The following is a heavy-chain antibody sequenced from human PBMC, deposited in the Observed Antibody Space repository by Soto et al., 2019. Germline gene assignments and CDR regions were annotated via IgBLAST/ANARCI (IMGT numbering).Heavy chain of an antibody. CDR1: GGSVNNANYF. Sequence: QVRLEESGPGLVKPSETLSLICRVSGGSVNNANYFWNWIRHHPENGLEWIGYIYYSGSTRYNPSFKSRVTLSIDTSKNQFSLSLNSVTVADTAVYFCARDADYGGSRGGMDVWGRGTTVTVSS. D-gene: IGHD4-17*01. J-gene: IGHJ6*02. V-gene: IGHV4-31*03. CDR2: IYYSGST. CDR3: ARDADYGGSRGGMDV.